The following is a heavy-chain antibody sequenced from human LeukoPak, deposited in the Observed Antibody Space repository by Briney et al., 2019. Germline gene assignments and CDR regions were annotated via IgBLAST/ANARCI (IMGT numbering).Heavy chain of an antibody. CDR3: ARDRGDTAMAHPFDY. Sequence: SQTLSLTCTVSGGSISSGGYYWRCIRQHPGKGLEWIGYIFYSGSTYYNASLKSRVIISVDTSKNQFSLKLSSVTAADTAVYYCARDRGDTAMAHPFDYWGQGTLVTVSS. D-gene: IGHD5-18*01. J-gene: IGHJ4*02. V-gene: IGHV4-31*03. CDR1: GGSISSGGYY. CDR2: IFYSGST.